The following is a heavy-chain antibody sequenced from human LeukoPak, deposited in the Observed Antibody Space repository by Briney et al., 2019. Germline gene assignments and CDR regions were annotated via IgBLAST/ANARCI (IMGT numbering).Heavy chain of an antibody. D-gene: IGHD2-2*01. CDR2: ISGSGGST. Sequence: PPGGSLRLSCAASGFTFDDYGMSWVRQAPGKGLEWVSAISGSGGSTYYADSVKGRFTISRDNSKNTLYLQMNSLRAEDTAVYYCAKGPYCSSTSCYSFFGWGSGLYYFDYWGQGTLVTVSS. J-gene: IGHJ4*02. CDR1: GFTFDDYG. CDR3: AKGPYCSSTSCYSFFGWGSGLYYFDY. V-gene: IGHV3-23*01.